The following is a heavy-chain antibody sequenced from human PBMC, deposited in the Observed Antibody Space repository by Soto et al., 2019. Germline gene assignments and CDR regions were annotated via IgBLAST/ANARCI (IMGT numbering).Heavy chain of an antibody. V-gene: IGHV4-39*01. CDR1: GGSISSSSYY. J-gene: IGHJ4*02. CDR2: IYYSGST. Sequence: SETLSLTCTVSGGSISSSSYYWGWIRQPPGKGLEWIGSIYYSGSTYYNPSLKSRVTISVDTSKNQFSLRLSSVTAADTAVYYCASGSGHYYDSSGYPDWGQGTLVTVS. D-gene: IGHD3-22*01. CDR3: ASGSGHYYDSSGYPD.